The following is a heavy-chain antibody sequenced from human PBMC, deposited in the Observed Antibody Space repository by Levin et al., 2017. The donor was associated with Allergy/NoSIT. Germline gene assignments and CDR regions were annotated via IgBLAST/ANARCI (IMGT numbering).Heavy chain of an antibody. CDR1: GFTVSSNY. D-gene: IGHD3-10*01. Sequence: GGSLRLSCAASGFTVSSNYMSWVRQAPGKGLEWVSVIYSGGSTYYADSVKGRFTISRDNSKNTLYLQMNSLRAEDTAVYYCAREHMVQGAVYYDYWGQGTLVTVSS. CDR3: AREHMVQGAVYYDY. CDR2: IYSGGST. V-gene: IGHV3-53*01. J-gene: IGHJ4*02.